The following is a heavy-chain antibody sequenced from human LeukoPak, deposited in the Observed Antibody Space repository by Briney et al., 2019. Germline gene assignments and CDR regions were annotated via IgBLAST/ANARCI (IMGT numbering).Heavy chain of an antibody. CDR2: ISSSSSTI. V-gene: IGHV3-48*02. Sequence: GGSLRLSCAASGFTFSSYSMNWVRQAPGKGLEWVSYISSSSSTIYYADSVKGRFTISRDNAKNSLYLQMSSLRDGDTAVYYCARDRVEWELHPIDYWGQGTLVTVSS. D-gene: IGHD1-26*01. CDR1: GFTFSSYS. J-gene: IGHJ4*02. CDR3: ARDRVEWELHPIDY.